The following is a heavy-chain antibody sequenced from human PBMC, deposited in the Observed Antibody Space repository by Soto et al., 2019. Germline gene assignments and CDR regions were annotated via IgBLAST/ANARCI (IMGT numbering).Heavy chain of an antibody. Sequence: QVQLVQSGAEVKKPGSSVKVSCEASGGTFNKFAISWVRQAPGQGLEWLGGTTPLLGSSKYAQKFQGRVTITADESANTAYMQLSGLRSEDTAIYYCARGGTSYGDDVWEASYSNGLDVWGQGTTVTVSS. CDR1: GGTFNKFA. V-gene: IGHV1-69*01. CDR3: ARGGTSYGDDVWEASYSNGLDV. CDR2: TTPLLGSS. D-gene: IGHD3-16*01. J-gene: IGHJ6*02.